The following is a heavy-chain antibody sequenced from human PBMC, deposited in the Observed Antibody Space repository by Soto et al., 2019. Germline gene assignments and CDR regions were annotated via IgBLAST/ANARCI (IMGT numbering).Heavy chain of an antibody. V-gene: IGHV3-23*01. CDR1: GFTFSSYA. CDR3: AKDRTVTTRGQYFDY. CDR2: ISGSGGST. D-gene: IGHD4-17*01. Sequence: PGGSLRLSCAASGFTFSSYAMSWVRQAPGKGLEWVSAISGSGGSTYYADSVKGRFTISRDNSKNTLYLQMNSLRAEDTAVYYCAKDRTVTTRGQYFDYWGQGTLVTVSS. J-gene: IGHJ4*02.